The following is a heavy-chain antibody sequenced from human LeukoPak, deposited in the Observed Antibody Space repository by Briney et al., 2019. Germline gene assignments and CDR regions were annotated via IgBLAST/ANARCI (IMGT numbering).Heavy chain of an antibody. D-gene: IGHD3-22*01. J-gene: IGHJ4*02. Sequence: GGSLRLSCAASGFTFSSYGMHWVRQSPGKGLEWVAFIRYDGSNKYYADSVKGRFTISRDNSKNTLYLQMNSLRAEDTAVYYCAKAFYEHGSSGYSDYWGQGTLVTVSS. CDR2: IRYDGSNK. CDR3: AKAFYEHGSSGYSDY. CDR1: GFTFSSYG. V-gene: IGHV3-30*02.